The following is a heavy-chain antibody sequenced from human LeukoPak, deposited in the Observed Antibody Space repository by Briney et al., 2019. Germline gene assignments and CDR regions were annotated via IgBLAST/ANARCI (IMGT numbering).Heavy chain of an antibody. CDR3: ARGSTMVRGVNAFDI. V-gene: IGHV4-30-4*01. Sequence: SETLSLTCTVSGGSISSGDYYWSWIRQPPGKGLEWIGYIYYSGSTYYNPSLKSRVTISVDTSKNHFSLKLSSVTAADTAVYYCARGSTMVRGVNAFDIWGQGTMVTVSS. CDR1: GGSISSGDYY. J-gene: IGHJ3*02. CDR2: IYYSGST. D-gene: IGHD3-10*01.